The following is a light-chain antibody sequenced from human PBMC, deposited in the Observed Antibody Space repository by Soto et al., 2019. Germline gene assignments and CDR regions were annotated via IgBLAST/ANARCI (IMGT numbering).Light chain of an antibody. CDR1: RSNIGTNT. CDR2: SDD. J-gene: IGLJ2*01. V-gene: IGLV1-44*01. CDR3: AVWDDTLNGQVV. Sequence: QSVLTQPPSASGTPGQRVTISCSGSRSNIGTNTVNWYQQLPRTAPKLLIYSDDQRPSGVPDRFSGSKSGTSASLAISGLQSEDEADYYCAVWDDTLNGQVVLGGGTKLTVL.